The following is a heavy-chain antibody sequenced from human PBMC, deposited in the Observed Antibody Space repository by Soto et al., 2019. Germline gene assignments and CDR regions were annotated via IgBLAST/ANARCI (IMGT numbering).Heavy chain of an antibody. V-gene: IGHV3-7*01. Sequence: EVQLVESGGGLVQPGGSLRLSCAASGFTFSSYWMSWVRQAPGKGLEWVANIKQDGSEKYYVDSVKGRFTISRDNAKNSLYLQMNILRAEDKAVYYCARYIFGVVTATTYLDYWGQGTLVTVSS. CDR2: IKQDGSEK. CDR1: GFTFSSYW. CDR3: ARYIFGVVTATTYLDY. J-gene: IGHJ4*02. D-gene: IGHD3-3*02.